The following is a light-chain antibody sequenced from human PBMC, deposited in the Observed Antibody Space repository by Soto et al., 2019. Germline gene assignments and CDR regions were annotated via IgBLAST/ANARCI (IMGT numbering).Light chain of an antibody. CDR3: AEWDDSLNGHV. J-gene: IGLJ2*01. CDR1: SSNIGSRT. CDR2: SNT. V-gene: IGLV1-44*01. Sequence: QSVLTQTPSASGTPGQRITISCSGSSSNIGSRTVNWYQQFPGTAPKVLIYSNTQRPSGVPDRFSASKSGTTASLAISGLQSEDEADYYCAEWDDSLNGHVFGGGTKVTVL.